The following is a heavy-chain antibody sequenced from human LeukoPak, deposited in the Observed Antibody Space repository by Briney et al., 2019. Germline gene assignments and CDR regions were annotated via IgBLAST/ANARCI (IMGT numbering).Heavy chain of an antibody. V-gene: IGHV1-46*01. CDR3: ARGLEPGGWFDP. CDR1: GYTFTSYY. D-gene: IGHD1-1*01. Sequence: ASVKVSCKASGYTFTSYYMHWVRQAPGQGLEWMGIINPSGGSTSYAQKFQGRVTMTRDTSTSTVYMELSRLRSDDTAVYYCARGLEPGGWFDPWGQGTLVTVSS. CDR2: INPSGGST. J-gene: IGHJ5*02.